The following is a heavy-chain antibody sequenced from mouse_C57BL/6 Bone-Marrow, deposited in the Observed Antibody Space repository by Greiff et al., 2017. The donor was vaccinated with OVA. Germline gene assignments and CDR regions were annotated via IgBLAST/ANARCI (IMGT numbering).Heavy chain of an antibody. CDR2: ISDGGSYT. Sequence: DVMLVESGGGLVKPGGSLKLSCAASGFTFSSYAMSWVRQTPEKRLEWVATISDGGSYTYYPDNVKGRFTISRDNAKNNLYLQMSHLKSEDTAMYYCARDSDYYYGSYYFDYWGQGTTLTVSS. CDR3: ARDSDYYYGSYYFDY. J-gene: IGHJ2*01. CDR1: GFTFSSYA. V-gene: IGHV5-4*01. D-gene: IGHD1-1*01.